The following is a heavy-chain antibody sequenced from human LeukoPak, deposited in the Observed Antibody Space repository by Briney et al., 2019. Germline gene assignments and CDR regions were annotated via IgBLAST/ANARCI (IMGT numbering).Heavy chain of an antibody. Sequence: GASVKVSCKASGYTFTSYDLNWVRQATGQGLEWMGWMNPSSGKTGYAQEFQGRVTMTRDTSISTAYMELSSLRSEDTAVYYCARGRAARGAWTMLWGPGTLVTVSS. CDR2: MNPSSGKT. V-gene: IGHV1-8*01. CDR3: ARGRAARGAWTML. CDR1: GYTFTSYD. D-gene: IGHD3-10*01. J-gene: IGHJ4*02.